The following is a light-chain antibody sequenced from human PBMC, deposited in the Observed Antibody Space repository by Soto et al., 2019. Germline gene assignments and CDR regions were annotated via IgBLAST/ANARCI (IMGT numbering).Light chain of an antibody. CDR1: QSVSSN. Sequence: EIVMTQSPATLSVSPGERATLSCRASQSVSSNLAWYQQKPGQAPRLLIFGASTRAPGIPARFSGSGSGTEFTLTISSLQSEDFAVYYCQQYINWPRTFGQGTKVAIK. CDR2: GAS. CDR3: QQYINWPRT. J-gene: IGKJ1*01. V-gene: IGKV3-15*01.